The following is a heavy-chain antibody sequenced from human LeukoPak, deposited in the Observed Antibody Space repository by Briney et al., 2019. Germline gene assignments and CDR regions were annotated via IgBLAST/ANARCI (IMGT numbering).Heavy chain of an antibody. J-gene: IGHJ6*02. CDR3: AKAFYDFWSGGRYGMDV. Sequence: PGGSLRLSCAASGFTFSSYGMHWVRQAPGKGLEWVAVISYDGSNKYYADSVKGRFTISRDNSENTLYLQMNSLRAEDTAVYYCAKAFYDFWSGGRYGMDVWGQGTTVTVSS. D-gene: IGHD3-3*01. V-gene: IGHV3-30*18. CDR1: GFTFSSYG. CDR2: ISYDGSNK.